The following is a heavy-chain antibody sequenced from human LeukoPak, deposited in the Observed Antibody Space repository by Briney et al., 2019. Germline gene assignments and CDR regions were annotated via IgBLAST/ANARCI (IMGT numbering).Heavy chain of an antibody. CDR3: ARDLAYSRLDY. CDR1: GFAFGDNW. J-gene: IGHJ4*02. Sequence: GGSLRLSCAASGFAFGDNWMHWVRQAPGKGLVWVSRMNSDGRSTYYADSVKGRFTISRDNAKNLLYLQVNSLRVEDTAFYYCARDLAYSRLDYWGQGMLVTVSS. V-gene: IGHV3-74*01. D-gene: IGHD5-18*01. CDR2: MNSDGRST.